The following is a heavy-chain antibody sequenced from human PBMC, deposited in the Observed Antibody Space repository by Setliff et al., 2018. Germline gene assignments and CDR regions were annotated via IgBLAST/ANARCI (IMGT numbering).Heavy chain of an antibody. CDR1: GYSISSGHY. J-gene: IGHJ3*02. CDR3: ARDKGDGYGVDAYAGGGFDI. CDR2: MYPGRNT. D-gene: IGHD4-17*01. Sequence: SETLSLTCDVSGYSISSGHYWGWIRQPPGKGLEWIGSMYPGRNTYYNPSLKSRVTMSVDTSKRQFSPKLNSVTAADTAVYYCARDKGDGYGVDAYAGGGFDIWGQGTMVTVS. V-gene: IGHV4-38-2*02.